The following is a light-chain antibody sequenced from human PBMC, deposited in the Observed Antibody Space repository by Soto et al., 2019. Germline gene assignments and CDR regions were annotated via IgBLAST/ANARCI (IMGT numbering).Light chain of an antibody. CDR3: QQYNSYSPWK. V-gene: IGKV1-5*03. CDR1: QSISSW. J-gene: IGKJ1*01. CDR2: KAS. Sequence: DIQMTQSHSTLSASVVYRFTITFLASQSISSWLAWYQQKPGKAPKLLIYKASSLESGVPSRFSGSGSGTEFTLTIRSLQPDDFATYYCQQYNSYSPWKCGQGNKGDIK.